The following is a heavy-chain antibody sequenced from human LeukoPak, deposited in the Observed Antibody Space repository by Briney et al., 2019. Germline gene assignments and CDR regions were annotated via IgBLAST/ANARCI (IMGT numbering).Heavy chain of an antibody. Sequence: SETLSLTCTVPGGSISSYHWSWIRQSPGKGLEWIGYIYYSGSTNYNPSLKSRVTISVDTSKKQFSLKLTSVTAADTAVYYCARTNYYDSSGYGGHTKYFDYWGQGTLVTVSS. J-gene: IGHJ4*02. CDR1: GGSISSYH. CDR3: ARTNYYDSSGYGGHTKYFDY. CDR2: IYYSGST. V-gene: IGHV4-59*01. D-gene: IGHD3-22*01.